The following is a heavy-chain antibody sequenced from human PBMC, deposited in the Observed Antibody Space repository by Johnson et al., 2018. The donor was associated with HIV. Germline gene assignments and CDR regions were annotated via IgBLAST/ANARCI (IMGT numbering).Heavy chain of an antibody. CDR3: ARAGRWSGDTFDI. D-gene: IGHD3-10*01. CDR2: ISYDGVST. V-gene: IGHV3-30*04. Sequence: QVQLVESGGGLVQPGGSLRLSCAASGFTFSSYAMHWVRQAPGKGLEWVAVISYDGVSTYYANSVKGRFTISRDNSKNTLYLKMGSLRTEDMAVYYCARAGRWSGDTFDIWGQGTMVTVSS. J-gene: IGHJ3*02. CDR1: GFTFSSYA.